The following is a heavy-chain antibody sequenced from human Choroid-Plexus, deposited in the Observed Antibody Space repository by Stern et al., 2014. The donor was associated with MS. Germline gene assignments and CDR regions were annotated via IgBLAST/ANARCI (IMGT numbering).Heavy chain of an antibody. CDR1: GYSITSSAFS. CDR2: MYNGGSP. Sequence: VQLVQSGSGLVKPSQTLSLTCSASGYSITSSAFSWTWLRQAPGKGLVWIGYMYNGGSPLNNPSLGSRVNISVDTSKNQFSLRLNHVTAADTAVYYCARGRSRVHPPLDPWGQGTLVTVSS. V-gene: IGHV4-30-2*01. J-gene: IGHJ5*02. CDR3: ARGRSRVHPPLDP. D-gene: IGHD2-2*01.